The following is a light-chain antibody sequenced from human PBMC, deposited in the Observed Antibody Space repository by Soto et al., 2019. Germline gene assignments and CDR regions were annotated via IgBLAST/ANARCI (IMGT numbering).Light chain of an antibody. CDR2: GAS. CDR1: QSVSSN. CDR3: QQYNNWPLPT. Sequence: EIVMTQSPATLSVSPGERATLSCRASQSVSSNLAWYQQTPGQAPRLLIYGASTRATGIPARFSGSGSGTEFTLTISSLQSEDFAVYYCQQYNNWPLPTFGGGTKVDI. V-gene: IGKV3-15*01. J-gene: IGKJ4*01.